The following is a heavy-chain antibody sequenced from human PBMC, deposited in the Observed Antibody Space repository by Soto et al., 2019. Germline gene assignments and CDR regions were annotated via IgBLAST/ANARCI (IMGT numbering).Heavy chain of an antibody. CDR3: ARSPPGWLYFDY. V-gene: IGHV4-4*07. CDR1: GGSISGYY. J-gene: IGHJ4*02. Sequence: SETLSLTCSVSGGSISGYYWSWIRQPAGKGLEWIGRVYTSGNANYNPSLMSRVTMSVDTSKNQFSLKLSSVTAADTAVYYCARSPPGWLYFDYGCRGTLVNVSS. D-gene: IGHD3-22*01. CDR2: VYTSGNA.